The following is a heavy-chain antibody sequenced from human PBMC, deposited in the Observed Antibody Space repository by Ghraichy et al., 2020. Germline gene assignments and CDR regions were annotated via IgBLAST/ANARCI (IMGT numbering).Heavy chain of an antibody. J-gene: IGHJ3*02. V-gene: IGHV3-23*01. CDR3: AKYSSHWWYDVLDI. Sequence: GGSLRLSCAASGFTFSSYAMGWVRQAPGKGLEWVSAITGSGDNTQYADSVKGRFTFSRDNSKNTLYLQLGSLRAEDMAVYYCAKYSSHWWYDVLDIWGQGIMFTVSS. D-gene: IGHD2-8*02. CDR2: ITGSGDNT. CDR1: GFTFSSYA.